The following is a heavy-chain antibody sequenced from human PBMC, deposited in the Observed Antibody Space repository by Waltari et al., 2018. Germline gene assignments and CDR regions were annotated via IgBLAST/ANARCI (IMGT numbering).Heavy chain of an antibody. CDR3: ATKPTDSAWYER. CDR1: GFTVITNY. V-gene: IGHV3-53*01. D-gene: IGHD4-4*01. J-gene: IGHJ5*02. Sequence: EVQLVESGGGLIQPGGSLRLSCAASGFTVITNYMSWVRQAPGKGLEWVSVIYSDGRTYYAASVEGRFTISRDDSKNTLYLQMNSLGLEDTAVYYCATKPTDSAWYERWGQGTLVTVSS. CDR2: IYSDGRT.